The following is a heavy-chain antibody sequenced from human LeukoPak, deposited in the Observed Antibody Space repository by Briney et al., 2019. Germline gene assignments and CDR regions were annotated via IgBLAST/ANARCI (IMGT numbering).Heavy chain of an antibody. CDR1: GGSISSYY. J-gene: IGHJ4*02. V-gene: IGHV4-4*07. CDR2: IYTSGST. D-gene: IGHD3-22*01. Sequence: PLETLSLTCTVSGGSISSYYWSWIRQPAGKGLEWIGRIYTSGSTNYNPSLKSRVTMSVDTSKNQFSLKLSSVTAADTAVYYCARDNYYYDSSGYYFFPRYWGQGTLVTVSS. CDR3: ARDNYYYDSSGYYFFPRY.